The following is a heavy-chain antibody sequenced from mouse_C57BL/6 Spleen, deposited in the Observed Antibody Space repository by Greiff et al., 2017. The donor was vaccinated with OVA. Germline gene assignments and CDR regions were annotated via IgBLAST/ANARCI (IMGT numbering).Heavy chain of an antibody. Sequence: VKLMESGPGLVAPSQSLSITCTVSGFSLTSYGVEWVRQSPGKGLEWLGVIWGVGSTNYNSALKSRLSISKDNSKSQVFLKMNSLQTDDTAMYYCARSNYVDAMDYWGQGTSVTVSS. J-gene: IGHJ4*01. CDR2: IWGVGST. CDR1: GFSLTSYG. D-gene: IGHD2-1*01. CDR3: ARSNYVDAMDY. V-gene: IGHV2-6*01.